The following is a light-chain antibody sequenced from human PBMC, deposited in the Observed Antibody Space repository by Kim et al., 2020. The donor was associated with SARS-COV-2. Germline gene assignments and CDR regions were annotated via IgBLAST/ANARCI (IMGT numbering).Light chain of an antibody. J-gene: IGLJ3*02. Sequence: GQRVTISCSAGTLNIGQNDFYGHQQHPEPAPKLLILTKNQRPSGVPARFSGSKSGTSASLAISGLRSEDEADYYCAVWDDNLDGWVFGGGTQLTVL. CDR2: TKN. CDR1: TLNIGQND. V-gene: IGLV1-47*02. CDR3: AVWDDNLDGWV.